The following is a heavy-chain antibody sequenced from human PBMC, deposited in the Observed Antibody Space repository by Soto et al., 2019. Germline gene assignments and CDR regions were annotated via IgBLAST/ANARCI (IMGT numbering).Heavy chain of an antibody. D-gene: IGHD6-13*01. Sequence: QVQLVQSGAEVKKPGASVKVSCKASGYIFTNYYIHWVRQAPGQGLEWMAIINPLPTSGSTNYAQKSGGRVTVTRDTPTSKVYLERSSGRSDDTALSSCGRNLAAAPYGAQGPRAT. V-gene: IGHV1-46*01. CDR1: GYIFTNYY. CDR3: GRNLAAAPY. CDR2: INPLPTSGST. J-gene: IGHJ4*02.